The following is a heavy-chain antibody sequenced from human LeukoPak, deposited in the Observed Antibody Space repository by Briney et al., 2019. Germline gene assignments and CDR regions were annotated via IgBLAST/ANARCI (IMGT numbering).Heavy chain of an antibody. CDR1: GSRFTNYW. Sequence: GESLQISSHASGSRFTNYWIAWVRPMPGKGLELMGSIYPGDSDIRYSPSFQGQVTISADKSFTTAYLQWRSLKASDTAIYYCARQGVYYSDSSAFYHWGQGTRVTVSS. J-gene: IGHJ4*02. CDR3: ARQGVYYSDSSAFYH. CDR2: IYPGDSDI. V-gene: IGHV5-51*01. D-gene: IGHD3-22*01.